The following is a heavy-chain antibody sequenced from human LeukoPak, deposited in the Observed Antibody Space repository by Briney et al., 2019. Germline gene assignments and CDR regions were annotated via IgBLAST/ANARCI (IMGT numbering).Heavy chain of an antibody. V-gene: IGHV3-33*07. CDR1: GFAFSSSG. CDR3: TRGRDGCNFSP. J-gene: IGHJ5*02. CDR2: IWHDGSNE. D-gene: IGHD5-24*01. Sequence: PGGSLRLSCVASGFAFSSSGMYWVRQAPGKGLEWVALIWHDGSNEYYADSVKGRFTISRDNSMNTLSLQMNSLRAEDTAVYYCTRGRDGCNFSPWGQGTLVTVSS.